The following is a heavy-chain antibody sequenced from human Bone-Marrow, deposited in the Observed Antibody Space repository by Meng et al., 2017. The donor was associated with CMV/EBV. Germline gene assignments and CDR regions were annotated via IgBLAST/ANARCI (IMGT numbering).Heavy chain of an antibody. CDR3: ARGSWIQGWGYFDY. CDR2: INHSGST. D-gene: IGHD5-18*01. V-gene: IGHV4-34*01. Sequence: SETLSLTCAVYGGSFSGYYRSWIRQPPGKGLEWIGEINHSGSTNYNPSLKSRVTISVDTSKNQFSLKLSSVTAADTAVYYCARGSWIQGWGYFDYWGQGTLVPVSS. J-gene: IGHJ4*02. CDR1: GGSFSGYY.